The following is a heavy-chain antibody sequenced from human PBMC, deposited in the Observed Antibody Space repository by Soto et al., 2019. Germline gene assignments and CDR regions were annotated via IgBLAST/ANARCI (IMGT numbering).Heavy chain of an antibody. CDR3: AKDQSSSWPRFDY. Sequence: GGSLRLSCAASGFTFSSYAMHWVRQAPGKGLEWVAVISYDGSNKYYADSVKGRFTISRDNSKNTLYLQMNSLRAEDTAVYYCAKDQSSSWPRFDYWGQGTLVTVSS. CDR1: GFTFSSYA. J-gene: IGHJ4*02. V-gene: IGHV3-30-3*01. D-gene: IGHD6-13*01. CDR2: ISYDGSNK.